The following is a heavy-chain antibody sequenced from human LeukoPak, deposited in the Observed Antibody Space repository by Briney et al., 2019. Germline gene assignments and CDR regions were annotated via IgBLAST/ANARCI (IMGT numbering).Heavy chain of an antibody. D-gene: IGHD3-22*01. V-gene: IGHV4-39*01. Sequence: SETLSLTCTVSGGSISSGSYYWGWIRQPPGKGLEWIGSIYYSGSTYYNPSLKSRVTISVDTSKNQFSLKLSSVTAADTAVYYCARHGIRYDSSGYSTWGQGTLVTVSS. CDR3: ARHGIRYDSSGYST. J-gene: IGHJ5*02. CDR1: GGSISSGSYY. CDR2: IYYSGST.